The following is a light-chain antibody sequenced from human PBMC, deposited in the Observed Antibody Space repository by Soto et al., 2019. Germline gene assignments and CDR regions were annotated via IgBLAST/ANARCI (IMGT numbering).Light chain of an antibody. CDR3: QQYNNRPPDT. J-gene: IGKJ2*01. Sequence: EIVVTQSPATLSVSPGERVTLSCRASQSVSSSLAWYQQRPGQAPRLLIYDTSTRVAGIPARFSGSGSGTEFSLTISSLQSEDFAVYYCQQYNNRPPDTFGQGTKLEIK. CDR1: QSVSSS. V-gene: IGKV3-15*01. CDR2: DTS.